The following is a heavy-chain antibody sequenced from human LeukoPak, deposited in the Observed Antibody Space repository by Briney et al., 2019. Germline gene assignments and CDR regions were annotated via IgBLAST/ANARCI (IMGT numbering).Heavy chain of an antibody. V-gene: IGHV3-20*04. CDR2: INWNGGST. J-gene: IGHJ5*02. Sequence: GGSLRLSCAASGFTFDDYGMSWVRQAPGKGLEWVSGINWNGGSTGYADSVKGRFTISRDNAKNSLYLQMNSLRAEDTAVYYCASAAAKYSGSYYVSAWGQGTLVTVSS. CDR3: ASAAAKYSGSYYVSA. D-gene: IGHD1-26*01. CDR1: GFTFDDYG.